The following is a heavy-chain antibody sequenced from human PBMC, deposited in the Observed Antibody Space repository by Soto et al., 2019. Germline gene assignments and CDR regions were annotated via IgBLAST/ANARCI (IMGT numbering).Heavy chain of an antibody. J-gene: IGHJ4*02. CDR1: GFTFDDYA. D-gene: IGHD6-13*01. Sequence: EVQLVESGGGLVQPGRSLRLSCAASGFTFDDYAMHWVRQAPGKGLEWVSGISWNSGSIGYADSVKGRFTISRDNAKNSLYLPMNSLRAADKALYYCAKAIGSSWSLFDYWGQGTLVTVSS. CDR3: AKAIGSSWSLFDY. V-gene: IGHV3-9*01. CDR2: ISWNSGSI.